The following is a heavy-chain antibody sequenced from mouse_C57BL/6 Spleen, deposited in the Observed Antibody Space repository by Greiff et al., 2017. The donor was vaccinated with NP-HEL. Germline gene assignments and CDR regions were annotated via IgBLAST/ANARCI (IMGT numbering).Heavy chain of an antibody. J-gene: IGHJ4*01. D-gene: IGHD2-5*01. Sequence: QVQLQQSGPELVKPGASVKISCKASGYAFSSSWMNWVKQRPGKGLEWIGRIYPGDGDTNYNGKFKGKATLTADKSSSTAYMQLRSLTSEDAAVYFCAVYSNYDAMDYWGQGTSGTVSS. V-gene: IGHV1-82*01. CDR2: IYPGDGDT. CDR3: AVYSNYDAMDY. CDR1: GYAFSSSW.